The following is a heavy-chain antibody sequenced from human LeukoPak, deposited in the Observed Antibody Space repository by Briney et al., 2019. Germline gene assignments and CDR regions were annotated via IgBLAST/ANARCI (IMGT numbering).Heavy chain of an antibody. Sequence: GGSLRLSCAASGFTFSSYWMSWVRQAPGKGLEWVAVISYNGSNKYYADSVKGRFTISRDNSKNTLYLQMNSLRAEDTAVYYCARDLSYYDFWSGYSHYYYGMDVWGQGTTVTVSS. CDR3: ARDLSYYDFWSGYSHYYYGMDV. V-gene: IGHV3-30-3*01. J-gene: IGHJ6*02. CDR1: GFTFSSYW. D-gene: IGHD3-3*01. CDR2: ISYNGSNK.